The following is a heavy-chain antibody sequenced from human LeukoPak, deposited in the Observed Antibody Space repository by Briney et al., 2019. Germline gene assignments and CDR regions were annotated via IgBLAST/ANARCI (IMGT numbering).Heavy chain of an antibody. CDR1: GFTFDDYA. CDR2: ISWNSGSI. J-gene: IGHJ2*01. Sequence: GGSLRLSCAASGFTFDDYAMPWVRHAPGKGLEWVSGISWNSGSIGYADSVKGRFTISRDNAKNSLYLQMNSLRAEDTALYYCAKPKDGYFDLWGRGTLVTVSS. V-gene: IGHV3-9*01. CDR3: AKPKDGYFDL.